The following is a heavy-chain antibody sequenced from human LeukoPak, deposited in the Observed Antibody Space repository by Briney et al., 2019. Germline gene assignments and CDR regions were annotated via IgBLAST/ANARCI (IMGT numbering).Heavy chain of an antibody. CDR2: IIPMFGTA. D-gene: IGHD3-22*01. CDR3: ARGAMIVVIITTMWFDY. V-gene: IGHV1-69*13. Sequence: SVKVSCKASGGTFSSYPISWVRQAPGQGLEWMGGIIPMFGTANYAQKFQGRVTNTADESTSTAYMELSSLRSEDTAVYYCARGAMIVVIITTMWFDYWGQGTLVTVSS. J-gene: IGHJ4*02. CDR1: GGTFSSYP.